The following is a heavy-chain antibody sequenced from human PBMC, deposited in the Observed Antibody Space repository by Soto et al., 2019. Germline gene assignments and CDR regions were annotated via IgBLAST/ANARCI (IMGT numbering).Heavy chain of an antibody. CDR3: ARVEMSTITSDY. D-gene: IGHD5-12*01. CDR2: IYYSGST. Sequence: SETLSLTCSVSGGSVSSGSCYWSWIRKPPGKGLEWIGYIYYSGSTNYNTSLKSRVTISVDTSKNQFSLKLSSVTAADTAVHYCARVEMSTITSDYWGHGTRVTVSS. V-gene: IGHV4-61*01. J-gene: IGHJ4*01. CDR1: GGSVSSGSCY.